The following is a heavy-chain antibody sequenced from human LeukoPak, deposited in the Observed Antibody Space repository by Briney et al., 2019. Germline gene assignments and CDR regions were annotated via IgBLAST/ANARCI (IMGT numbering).Heavy chain of an antibody. J-gene: IGHJ5*02. CDR2: ISYDGSNK. Sequence: GGSLRLSCAASGFTFSSYGVHWVRQAPGKGLEWVAVISYDGSNKYYADSVKGRFTISRDNSKNTLYLQMNSLRAEDTAVYYCAKGYCSSTSCYTGWFDPWGQGTLVTVSS. D-gene: IGHD2-2*02. V-gene: IGHV3-30*18. CDR3: AKGYCSSTSCYTGWFDP. CDR1: GFTFSSYG.